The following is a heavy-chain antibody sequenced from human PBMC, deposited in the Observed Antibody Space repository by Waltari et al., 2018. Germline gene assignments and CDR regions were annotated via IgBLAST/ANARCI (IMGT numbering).Heavy chain of an antibody. CDR3: ATKYSSSSWDY. CDR1: GFILSTFE. D-gene: IGHD6-6*01. V-gene: IGHV3-48*03. Sequence: EVQLVESGGGLVQPGGSPRLSCAASGFILSTFEMSWVRQAPGKGLEWISSITSRLSTLYYADSVKGRFTISRDNAKNSLYLQMNSLRAEDTAVYYCATKYSSSSWDYWGQGTLVTVSS. J-gene: IGHJ4*02. CDR2: ITSRLSTL.